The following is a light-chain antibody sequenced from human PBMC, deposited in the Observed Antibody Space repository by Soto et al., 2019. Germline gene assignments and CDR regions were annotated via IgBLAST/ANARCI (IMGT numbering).Light chain of an antibody. CDR3: QQYYSTPLT. J-gene: IGKJ4*01. V-gene: IGKV4-1*01. CDR1: RSLLYSSNNKNY. Sequence: DILMPQAPDSLAVSLVERATIDFISGRSLLYSSNNKNYLAWYQQKPGQPPTLXIYWSSTRESGVPDRFSGSGSGTDFTLTISSLQAEDVAVYYCQQYYSTPLTFGGGTKVDI. CDR2: WSS.